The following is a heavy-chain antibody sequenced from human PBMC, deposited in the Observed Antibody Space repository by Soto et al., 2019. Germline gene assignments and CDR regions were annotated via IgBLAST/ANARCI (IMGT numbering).Heavy chain of an antibody. CDR2: ISYDGTNK. V-gene: IGHV3-30*18. CDR3: AKDSQWGVNNHYYAMDV. J-gene: IGHJ6*02. D-gene: IGHD1-26*01. CDR1: GFTFSSYG. Sequence: LRLSCAASGFTFSSYGMHWVRQAPGKGLEWVAIISYDGTNKYYADSVKGRFTISRDNSKSTVYLQMNSLRAEDTNVYYCAKDSQWGVNNHYYAMDVWGQGTTVTVSS.